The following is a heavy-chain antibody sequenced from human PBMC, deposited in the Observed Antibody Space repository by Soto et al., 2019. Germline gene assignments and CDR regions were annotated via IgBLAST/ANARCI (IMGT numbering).Heavy chain of an antibody. V-gene: IGHV3-33*01. J-gene: IGHJ6*04. D-gene: IGHD3-22*01. CDR3: AREPFCDYDLGRNYYTSGMDV. CDR1: GFTFSSFG. Sequence: QVELVESGGDVVQPGRSLRLSCAASGFTFSSFGMHWVRQAPGEGPEWVAVIWYDGSKKYYADSVKVRFTISRDNSENTLFLQRNILLPEDTTVYYCAREPFCDYDLGRNYYTSGMDVWGEGTTVTVSS. CDR2: IWYDGSKK.